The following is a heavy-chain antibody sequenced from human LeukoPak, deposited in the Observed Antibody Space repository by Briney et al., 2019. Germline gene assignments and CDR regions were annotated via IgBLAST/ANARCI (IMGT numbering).Heavy chain of an antibody. D-gene: IGHD6-19*01. CDR1: GCTVSSNY. CDR3: AKEDSGWYYYFDY. CDR2: IYCWGST. V-gene: IGHV3-53*03. Sequence: WGSLTLTCAASGCTVSSNYMSWVRQPPGKGLEWVAIIYCWGSTNYADSVKGRFTIPRDNSKNQLYLQIKTLNAEDTAVDYCAKEDSGWYYYFDYWGQGTLVTVSS. J-gene: IGHJ4*02.